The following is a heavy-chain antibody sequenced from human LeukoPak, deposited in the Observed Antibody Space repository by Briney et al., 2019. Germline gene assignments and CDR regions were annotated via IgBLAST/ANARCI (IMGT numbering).Heavy chain of an antibody. D-gene: IGHD2-15*01. CDR2: IYHSGST. CDR1: GYSISSGYY. J-gene: IGHJ5*02. V-gene: IGHV4-38-2*01. Sequence: PSETLSLTCAVSGYSISSGYYWGWIRQPPGKGLEWIGSIYHSGSTYYNPSLKSRVTISVDTSKNQSSLKLSSVTAADTAVYYCASYCSGGSCYLGYNWFDPWGQGTLVTVSS. CDR3: ASYCSGGSCYLGYNWFDP.